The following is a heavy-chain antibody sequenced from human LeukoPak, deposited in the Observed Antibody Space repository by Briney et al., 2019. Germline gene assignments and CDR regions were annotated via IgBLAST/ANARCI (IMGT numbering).Heavy chain of an antibody. J-gene: IGHJ6*02. CDR3: ARDPSISSSPLRPTHYSYYGMDV. CDR2: INPSTGDT. Sequence: ASVKVSCKTSGYTFIDYYMHWVRQAPGQGLEWMAWINPSTGDTNYAQKFQGRVTMTRDTSIRTVYMELSSLRSDDTAGYYCARDPSISSSPLRPTHYSYYGMDVWGQGTTVTVSS. D-gene: IGHD6-6*01. V-gene: IGHV1-2*02. CDR1: GYTFIDYY.